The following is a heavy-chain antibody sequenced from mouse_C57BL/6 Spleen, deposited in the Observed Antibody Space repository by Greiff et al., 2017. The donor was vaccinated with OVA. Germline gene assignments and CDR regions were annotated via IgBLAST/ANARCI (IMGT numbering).Heavy chain of an antibody. D-gene: IGHD1-1*01. V-gene: IGHV1-4*01. J-gene: IGHJ2*01. CDR2: INPSSGYT. CDR1: GYTFTSYT. CDR3: ARDYGSNVFGY. Sequence: QVQLQQSGAELARPGASVKMSCKASGYTFTSYTMHWVKQRPGQGLEWIGYINPSSGYTKYNQKFKDKATLTAEKSSSTAYMQLSSLTSEDSAVYYYARDYGSNVFGYWGQGTTLTVSS.